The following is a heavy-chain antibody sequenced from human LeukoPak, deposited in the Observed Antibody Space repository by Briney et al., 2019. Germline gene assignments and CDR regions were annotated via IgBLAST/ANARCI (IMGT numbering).Heavy chain of an antibody. D-gene: IGHD3-22*01. CDR2: ISYDGSNK. Sequence: GGSLRLPCAASGFTFSSYGMHWVRQAPGKGLEWVAVISYDGSNKYYADSVKGRFTISRDNSKNTLYLQMNSLRAEDTAVYYCAKEYYYDSSGYYWGQGTLVTVSS. CDR3: AKEYYYDSSGYY. V-gene: IGHV3-30*18. J-gene: IGHJ4*02. CDR1: GFTFSSYG.